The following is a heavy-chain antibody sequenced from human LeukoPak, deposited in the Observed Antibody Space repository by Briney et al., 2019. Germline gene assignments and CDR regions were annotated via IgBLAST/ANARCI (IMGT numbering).Heavy chain of an antibody. J-gene: IGHJ4*02. V-gene: IGHV1-69*13. Sequence: GASVKVSCKASGGTFSSYAISWVRQAPGQGLEWMGGIIPIFGTANYAQKFQGRVTITADESTSTAYMELSSLRSEDTAVYYCAREYLGGHDFWSGYSDCWGQGTLVTVSS. CDR1: GGTFSSYA. D-gene: IGHD3-3*01. CDR3: AREYLGGHDFWSGYSDC. CDR2: IIPIFGTA.